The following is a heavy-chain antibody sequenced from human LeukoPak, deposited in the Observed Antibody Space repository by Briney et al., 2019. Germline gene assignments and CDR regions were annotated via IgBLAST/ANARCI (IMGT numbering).Heavy chain of an antibody. D-gene: IGHD2-2*02. V-gene: IGHV4-34*01. CDR2: INHSGST. J-gene: IGHJ3*02. CDR1: GGSFSGYY. Sequence: SETLSLTCAVYGGSFSGYYWSWIRQPPGKGLEWIGEINHSGSTNYNPSLKSRVTISVDTSKNQFSLKLSSVTAADTAVYYCARTFVVPAAIGEFGHDAFDIWGQGTMVTVSS. CDR3: ARTFVVPAAIGEFGHDAFDI.